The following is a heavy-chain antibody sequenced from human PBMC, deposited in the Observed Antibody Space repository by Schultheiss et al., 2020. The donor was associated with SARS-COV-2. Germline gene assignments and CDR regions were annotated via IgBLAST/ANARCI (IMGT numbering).Heavy chain of an antibody. Sequence: GGSLRLSCAASGFTFSSYWMHWVRQAPGKGLLWVSRINSDGSSTRYADSVKGRFAISRDNAKNTLYLQMNSLRAEDTAVYYCARVDSSGYYYDDYFDYWGQGTLVTVSS. CDR2: INSDGSST. J-gene: IGHJ4*02. D-gene: IGHD3-22*01. CDR1: GFTFSSYW. CDR3: ARVDSSGYYYDDYFDY. V-gene: IGHV3-74*01.